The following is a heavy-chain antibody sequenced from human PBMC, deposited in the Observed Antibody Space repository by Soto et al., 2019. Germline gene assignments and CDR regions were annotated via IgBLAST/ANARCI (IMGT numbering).Heavy chain of an antibody. Sequence: QVQLVQSGAEVKKPGSSVKVSCKASGGTFSSYTISWVRQAPGQGLEWMGRIIPILGIANYAQKFQGRVRITADKSTRTAYMELSSLRSEDTAVYYCARYYCSSTSCLADAFDIWGQGTMVTVSS. CDR1: GGTFSSYT. J-gene: IGHJ3*02. V-gene: IGHV1-69*02. CDR3: ARYYCSSTSCLADAFDI. CDR2: IIPILGIA. D-gene: IGHD2-2*01.